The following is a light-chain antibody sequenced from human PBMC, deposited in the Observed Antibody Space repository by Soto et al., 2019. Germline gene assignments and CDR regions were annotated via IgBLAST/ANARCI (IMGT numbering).Light chain of an antibody. Sequence: QSALTQPASVSASPGQSITISCTETNSDIGTLNSVSWYQQFPGKAPKLMIFGVSVRPSGASTRFSGSKFGNTAFLYISGLQAEDEADYYCSSYTSSRTYVFGSGTKVTVL. V-gene: IGLV2-14*01. CDR1: NSDIGTLNS. J-gene: IGLJ1*01. CDR2: GVS. CDR3: SSYTSSRTYV.